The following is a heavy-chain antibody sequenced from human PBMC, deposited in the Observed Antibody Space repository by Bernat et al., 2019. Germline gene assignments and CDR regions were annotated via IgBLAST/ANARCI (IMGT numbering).Heavy chain of an antibody. CDR2: IYHSGST. D-gene: IGHD5-18*01. CDR3: ARARGYSYDHWYFDY. CDR1: GGSISSGGYS. V-gene: IGHV4-30-2*01. J-gene: IGHJ4*02. Sequence: QLQLQESGSGLVKPSQTLSLTCAVSGGSISSGGYSWSWIRQPPGKGLEWIGYIYHSGSTYYNPSLKSRVTISVDRSKNQFSLKLSSVTAADTAVYYCARARGYSYDHWYFDYWGQGTLVTVSS.